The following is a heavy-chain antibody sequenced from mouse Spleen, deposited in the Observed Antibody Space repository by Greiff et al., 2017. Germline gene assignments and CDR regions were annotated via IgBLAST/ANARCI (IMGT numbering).Heavy chain of an antibody. V-gene: IGHV1-62-2*01. CDR2: FYPGSGSI. J-gene: IGHJ3*01. D-gene: IGHD2-1*01. CDR1: GYTFTEYT. Sequence: VKLVESGAELVKPGASVKLSCKASGYTFTEYTIHWVKQRSGQGLEWIGWFYPGSGSIKYNEKFKDKATLTADKSSSTVYMELSRLTSEDSAVYFCARHEDVYYGNYEGFAYWGQGTLVTVSA. CDR3: ARHEDVYYGNYEGFAY.